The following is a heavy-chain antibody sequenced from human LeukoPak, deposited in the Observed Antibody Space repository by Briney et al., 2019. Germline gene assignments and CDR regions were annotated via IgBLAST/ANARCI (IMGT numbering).Heavy chain of an antibody. J-gene: IGHJ6*02. D-gene: IGHD2-2*01. CDR1: GDSISSYY. CDR3: AKDRLGVPAALNYYGMDV. V-gene: IGHV4-4*07. CDR2: IHTSAST. Sequence: SETLSLTCTVPGDSISSYYWSWIRQPAGKGLEWIGRIHTSASTNYNPSLKSRVTMSVDTSKNQLSLKLSSVTAADTAVYYCAKDRLGVPAALNYYGMDVWGQGTTVTVSS.